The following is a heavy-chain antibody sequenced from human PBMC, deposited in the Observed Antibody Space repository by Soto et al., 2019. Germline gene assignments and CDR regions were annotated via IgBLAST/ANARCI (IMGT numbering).Heavy chain of an antibody. D-gene: IGHD6-19*01. CDR1: GDSVSSNSAA. V-gene: IGHV6-1*01. J-gene: IGHJ6*02. Sequence: PSQTLSLTGAISGDSVSSNSAAWNWIRQSPSRGLEWLGRTYYRSKWYNDYAVSVKSRITINPDTSKNQFSLQLNSVTPEDTAVYYCARVAVATAYYYYGMDVWGQGTTVTVSS. CDR2: TYYRSKWYN. CDR3: ARVAVATAYYYYGMDV.